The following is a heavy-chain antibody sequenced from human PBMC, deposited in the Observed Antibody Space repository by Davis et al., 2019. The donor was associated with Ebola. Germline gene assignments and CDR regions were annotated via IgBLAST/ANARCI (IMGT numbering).Heavy chain of an antibody. D-gene: IGHD2-15*01. CDR2: INHSGST. CDR1: GGSFSGYY. Sequence: MPSETLSLTCAVYGGSFSGYYWSWIRQPPGKGLEWIGEINHSGSTNYNPSLKSRVTISVDMSKNQFSLKLNSVTAADTAVYYCARGSHCSGGSCYSDSYYFYAMDVWGKGTTVTVSS. V-gene: IGHV4-34*01. J-gene: IGHJ6*04. CDR3: ARGSHCSGGSCYSDSYYFYAMDV.